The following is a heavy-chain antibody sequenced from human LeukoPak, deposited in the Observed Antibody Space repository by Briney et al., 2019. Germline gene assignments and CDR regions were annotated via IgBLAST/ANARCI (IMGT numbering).Heavy chain of an antibody. Sequence: GGSLRLSCVASGFTLRSYVMNWVRQAPGKGLEWVANINQDGSLTYYMDSVKGRFTISRDNAKNSLYLQMNSLRGEDTAVYYCASGYAGGWSSFHYWGQGTLVTVSA. CDR3: ASGYAGGWSSFHY. V-gene: IGHV3-7*01. CDR2: INQDGSLT. D-gene: IGHD6-19*01. CDR1: GFTLRSYV. J-gene: IGHJ4*02.